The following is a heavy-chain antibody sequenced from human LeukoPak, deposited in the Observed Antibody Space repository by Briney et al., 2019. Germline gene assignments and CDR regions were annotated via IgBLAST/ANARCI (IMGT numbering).Heavy chain of an antibody. CDR3: AKDGGPGTTGTLPYYYYGMDV. J-gene: IGHJ6*02. CDR2: ISGSGGST. Sequence: GGSLRLSCAASGFTFSSYAMSWVRQAPGKGLEWVSAISGSGGSTYYADSVQGRFTISRDNSKNTLYLQMNSLRAEDTAVYYCAKDGGPGTTGTLPYYYYGMDVWGQGTTVTVSS. CDR1: GFTFSSYA. V-gene: IGHV3-23*01. D-gene: IGHD1-1*01.